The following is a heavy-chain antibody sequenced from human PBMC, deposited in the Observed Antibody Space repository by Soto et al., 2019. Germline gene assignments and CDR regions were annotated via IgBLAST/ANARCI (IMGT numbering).Heavy chain of an antibody. D-gene: IGHD1-26*01. V-gene: IGHV1-18*01. CDR1: GYAFTSYG. CDR2: ISTSKGNT. J-gene: IGHJ4*02. Sequence: GASVKVSCKTSGYAFTSYGISWVRQAPGQGPEWMGWISTSKGNTNYAQKLQGRVTMTTDTSTSTAYMELRSLISDDTAVYYCATGWELHYWGQGTLVTVSS. CDR3: ATGWELHY.